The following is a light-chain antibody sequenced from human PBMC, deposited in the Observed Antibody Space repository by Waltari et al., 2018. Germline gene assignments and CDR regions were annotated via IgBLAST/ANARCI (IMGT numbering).Light chain of an antibody. V-gene: IGLV2-23*02. CDR2: EVN. CDR1: NNDIGRYNL. J-gene: IGLJ2*01. Sequence: QSALTQPASVSGSPGQSIPLSCTGTNNDIGRYNLASWYQQHPGKAPKVIIFEVNKRPSGVSNRFSGSKSGNTASLTVSGLHPEDEADYYCCSYAGTPRVVFGGGTKLTVL. CDR3: CSYAGTPRVV.